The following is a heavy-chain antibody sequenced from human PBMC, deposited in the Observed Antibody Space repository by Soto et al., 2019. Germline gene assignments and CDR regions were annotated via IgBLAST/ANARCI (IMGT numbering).Heavy chain of an antibody. D-gene: IGHD3-16*01. J-gene: IGHJ4*02. Sequence: SETLSLTCTVSGDSMATGGHYYNWIRQVPGKGLEWIGYVYYSGATYYTPSLRARATISRDTSKNQFSLRLISVTAADTALYYCARDKDLQPTVWGFWGQGIQVTVSS. CDR2: VYYSGAT. CDR3: ARDKDLQPTVWGF. V-gene: IGHV4-31*03. CDR1: GDSMATGGHY.